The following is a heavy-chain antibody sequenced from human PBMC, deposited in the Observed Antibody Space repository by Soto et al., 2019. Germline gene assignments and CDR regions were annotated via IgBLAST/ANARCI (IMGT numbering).Heavy chain of an antibody. J-gene: IGHJ4*02. D-gene: IGHD3-10*01. V-gene: IGHV1-69*08. Sequence: QVQVVQSGAEVKKPGSSVKVFCKASGGTISSYTINWVRQAPGQGLEWMGRIIPILGIANYAQKFQGRVTITADKSTSTVYMELSSLRSEDTAVNYCAREMGDGSGSYRGQGTLVTVSS. CDR3: AREMGDGSGSY. CDR2: IIPILGIA. CDR1: GGTISSYT.